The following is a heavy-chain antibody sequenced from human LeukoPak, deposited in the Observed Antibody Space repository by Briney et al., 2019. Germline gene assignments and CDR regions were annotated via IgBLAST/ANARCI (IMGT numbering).Heavy chain of an antibody. D-gene: IGHD3-10*01. J-gene: IGHJ4*02. Sequence: GGSLRLSCSASGFTFSSHGMHWVRQAPGKGLEWVAVISDDGNIKLYGDSVKGRFTISRDNSESTLYLQMNSLKTEDTAVYYCAKDRAFQAAGVTDYWGQGTLVTVSS. CDR2: ISDDGNIK. CDR1: GFTFSSHG. CDR3: AKDRAFQAAGVTDY. V-gene: IGHV3-30*18.